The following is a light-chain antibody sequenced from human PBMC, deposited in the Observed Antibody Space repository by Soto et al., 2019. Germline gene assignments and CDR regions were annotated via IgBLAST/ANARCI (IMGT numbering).Light chain of an antibody. CDR1: SSNIGSNT. J-gene: IGLJ1*01. CDR3: AAWDDSLNGYV. Sequence: QSVLTQPPSASVTPGQRVTISCSGSSSNIGSNTVNWYQQLPGTAPKLLIYSNNQRPSGVPDRFSDSKSGTSASLALSGLQSEDVADYYCAAWDDSLNGYVFGTGTKLTVL. CDR2: SNN. V-gene: IGLV1-44*01.